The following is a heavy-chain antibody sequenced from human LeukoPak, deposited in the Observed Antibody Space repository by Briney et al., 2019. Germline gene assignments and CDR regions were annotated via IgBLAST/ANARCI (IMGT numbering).Heavy chain of an antibody. CDR2: IYYSGRT. J-gene: IGHJ5*02. CDR1: GGSISSSSYY. D-gene: IGHD3-3*01. V-gene: IGHV4-39*01. Sequence: EPSETLSLTCTVSGGSISSSSYYWGWIRQPPGKGLEWIGSIYYSGRTYYNPSLKSRVTISVDTSKNQFSLKLSSVTAADTAVYYCARHVGLRFLEWLPTGYNWFDPWGQGTLVTVSS. CDR3: ARHVGLRFLEWLPTGYNWFDP.